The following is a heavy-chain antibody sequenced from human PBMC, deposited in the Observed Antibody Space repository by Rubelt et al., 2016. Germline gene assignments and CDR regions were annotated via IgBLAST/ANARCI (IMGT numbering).Heavy chain of an antibody. V-gene: IGHV4-39*02. CDR3: AGSNDYDVFDI. Sequence: WVRQAPGKGLEWIGSIYYSGSTYYNPSLKSRITISIDTSKNHFSLKLSSVTAADTAVYYCAGSNDYDVFDIWGQGTMVTVSS. D-gene: IGHD5-12*01. CDR2: IYYSGST. J-gene: IGHJ3*02.